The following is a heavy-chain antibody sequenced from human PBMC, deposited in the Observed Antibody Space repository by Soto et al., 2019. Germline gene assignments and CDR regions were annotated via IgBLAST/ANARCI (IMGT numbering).Heavy chain of an antibody. CDR2: LNGGVDGT. J-gene: IGHJ4*02. D-gene: IGHD3-10*01. Sequence: QVRLIQSGPEMMQPGASVRVSCTAAGFTALSYAFHWVRQAPGQGPEWLGWLNGGVDGTSYSLRLQGRVTISRDTSTNTVYVEVKSLTSEDTAVYYCASEVKGVTSFDYWGQGTLVTVSS. V-gene: IGHV1-3*01. CDR3: ASEVKGVTSFDY. CDR1: GFTALSYA.